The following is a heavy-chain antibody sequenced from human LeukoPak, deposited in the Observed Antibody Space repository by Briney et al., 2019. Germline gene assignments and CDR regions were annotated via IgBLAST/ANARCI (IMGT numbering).Heavy chain of an antibody. Sequence: GRSLRLSCAAFGFTFGSYGMHWVRQAPGKGLEWVAVIWYDGSNKYHADSVRGRFTISRDNSKNTLYLHVSSLRVEDTAVYYCARDVGSHDGPFDYWGQGTLVTVPS. J-gene: IGHJ4*02. CDR1: GFTFGSYG. CDR3: ARDVGSHDGPFDY. D-gene: IGHD1-26*01. V-gene: IGHV3-33*01. CDR2: IWYDGSNK.